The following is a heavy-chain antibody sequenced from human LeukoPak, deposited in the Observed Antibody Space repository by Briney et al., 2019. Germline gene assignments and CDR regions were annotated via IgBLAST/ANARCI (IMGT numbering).Heavy chain of an antibody. Sequence: GGSLRLSCAASGFTFSSYSVIWARQAPEKGLEWVSYVSSSGTTTYYADSVKGRFTISRDNGKNLVSLQMNSLRDEDTAVYYCARADRDGNKRFLDWGQGTLVTVSS. CDR3: ARADRDGNKRFLD. CDR1: GFTFSSYS. V-gene: IGHV3-48*02. D-gene: IGHD5-24*01. CDR2: VSSSGTTT. J-gene: IGHJ4*02.